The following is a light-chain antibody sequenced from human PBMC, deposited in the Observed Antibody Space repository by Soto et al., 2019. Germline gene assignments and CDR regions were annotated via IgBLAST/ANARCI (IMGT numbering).Light chain of an antibody. J-gene: IGLJ1*01. CDR2: EVS. Sequence: QSVLTQPASVSGSPGQSITISCTGTSSDVGDYDYVSWYQQHPGKAPKLIIYEVSDRPSGVSNRFSGSKSGNTASLTISGLQAEDEADYYCSSYTSISTEVFGTGTKVTVL. V-gene: IGLV2-14*01. CDR3: SSYTSISTEV. CDR1: SSDVGDYDY.